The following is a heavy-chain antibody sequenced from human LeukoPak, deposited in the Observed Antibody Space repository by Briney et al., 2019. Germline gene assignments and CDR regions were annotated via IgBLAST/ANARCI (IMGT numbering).Heavy chain of an antibody. V-gene: IGHV4-4*07. Sequence: PSETLSLTCSVSGGSLSSYYWSWIRQSAGKGLEWMGRIFPSGKTNYNPSLKSRATMSVDTSKNQLSLKLSSVTAADTAVYYCAKDRVGSSTLDFQHWGQGTLVSVSS. CDR2: IFPSGKT. CDR1: GGSLSSYY. D-gene: IGHD1-26*01. CDR3: AKDRVGSSTLDFQH. J-gene: IGHJ1*01.